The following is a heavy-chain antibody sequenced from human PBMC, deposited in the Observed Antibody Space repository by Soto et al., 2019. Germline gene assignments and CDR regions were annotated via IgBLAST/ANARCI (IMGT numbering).Heavy chain of an antibody. CDR2: IIPIFGTA. V-gene: IGHV1-69*13. CDR1: GGTFSSYA. D-gene: IGHD2-15*01. Sequence: SVKVSFKASGGTFSSYAISWVRQAPGQGLEWMGGIIPIFGTANYAQKFQGRVTITADESTSTAYMELSSLRSEDTAVYYCARGSIVVVVAQVPYNWFDPWGQGTLVTVSS. J-gene: IGHJ5*02. CDR3: ARGSIVVVVAQVPYNWFDP.